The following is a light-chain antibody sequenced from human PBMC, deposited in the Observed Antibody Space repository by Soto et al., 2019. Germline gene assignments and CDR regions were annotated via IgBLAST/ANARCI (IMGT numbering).Light chain of an antibody. Sequence: VMTKSPANLSVSPGESSTLSCRASQSLRSSLAWYQQKPGQAPRLLIYDASTRATGIPDRFSGGGSGTEFTLTISSLQSEDFVVYYCQQYNSWPPITFGQGTRLEI. CDR3: QQYNSWPPIT. V-gene: IGKV3-15*01. J-gene: IGKJ5*01. CDR1: QSLRSS. CDR2: DAS.